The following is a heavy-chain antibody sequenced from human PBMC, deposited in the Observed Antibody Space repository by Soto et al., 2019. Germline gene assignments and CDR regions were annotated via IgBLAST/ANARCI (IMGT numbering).Heavy chain of an antibody. CDR3: ANGEDDYYGMDV. J-gene: IGHJ6*02. Sequence: PGGSLRLSCAASGFTFGSYGMHWVRQAPGKGLEWVAGIWYDGSNKCYADSVKGRFTISRDNSKNTLYLQMNSLRAEDTAVYCCANGEDDYYGMDVWGQGTTVTVSS. CDR1: GFTFGSYG. CDR2: IWYDGSNK. V-gene: IGHV3-33*06.